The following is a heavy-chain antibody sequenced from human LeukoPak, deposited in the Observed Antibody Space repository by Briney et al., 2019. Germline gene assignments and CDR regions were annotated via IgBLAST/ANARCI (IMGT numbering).Heavy chain of an antibody. CDR2: FDPASGRA. Sequence: ASVKVSCKTSGHTFSRNYVNWVRHAPGQGLEWMGMFDPASGRAYYTQNFQGRVIMTADMSTSTVYMEVSSLTYEDTAVYYCTRLIGVIGPVAIDDFWTGYYDIWGQGTLVTVSS. CDR3: TRLIGVIGPVAIDDFWTGYYDI. D-gene: IGHD3/OR15-3a*01. V-gene: IGHV1-46*01. J-gene: IGHJ4*02. CDR1: GHTFSRNY.